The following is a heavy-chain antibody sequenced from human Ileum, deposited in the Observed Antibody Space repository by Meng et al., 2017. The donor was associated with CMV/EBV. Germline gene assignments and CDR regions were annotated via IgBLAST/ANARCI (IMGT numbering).Heavy chain of an antibody. D-gene: IGHD2-2*01. J-gene: IGHJ4*02. V-gene: IGHV1-24*01. CDR1: GYTLTELS. CDR2: FDPEDGET. Sequence: ASVKVSCKVSGYTLTELSMHWVRQAPGKGLEWMGGFDPEDGETIYAQKFQGRVTMTEDTSTDTAYMELSGLRSEDTAVYYCATLAPLDAMRFDYWGQGTLVTVSS. CDR3: ATLAPLDAMRFDY.